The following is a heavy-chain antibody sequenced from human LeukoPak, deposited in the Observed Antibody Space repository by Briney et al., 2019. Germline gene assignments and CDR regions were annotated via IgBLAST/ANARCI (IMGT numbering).Heavy chain of an antibody. J-gene: IGHJ4*02. CDR3: AATMTDSGYDPFDY. CDR2: ISGSGGST. D-gene: IGHD5-12*01. CDR1: GFTVSSNY. V-gene: IGHV3-23*01. Sequence: GGSLRLSCAASGFTVSSNYMSWVRQAPGKGLEWVSAISGSGGSTYYADSVKGRFTISRDNSKNTLYLQMNSLRAEDTAVYYCAATMTDSGYDPFDYWGQGTLVTVSS.